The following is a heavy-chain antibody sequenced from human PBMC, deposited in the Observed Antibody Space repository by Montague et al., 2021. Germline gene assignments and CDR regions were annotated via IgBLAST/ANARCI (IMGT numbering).Heavy chain of an antibody. CDR2: VYYTGTT. D-gene: IGHD2-8*01. Sequence: SETLSLTCSVSGDSINFYYWSWIWQPPRQGLEWIGYVYYTGTTNYNPSLNSRVTLSVYTSRNQFFLNVNSVTAADTAVYYCARKGTNWDYWGQGTLVTVSS. CDR1: GDSINFYY. CDR3: ARKGTNWDY. J-gene: IGHJ4*02. V-gene: IGHV4-59*01.